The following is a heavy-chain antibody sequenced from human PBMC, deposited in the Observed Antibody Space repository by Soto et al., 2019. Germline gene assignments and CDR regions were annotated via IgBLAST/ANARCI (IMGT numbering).Heavy chain of an antibody. CDR2: INPNSGGT. CDR1: GYTFTGYY. J-gene: IGHJ4*02. CDR3: ARDLSGYDILTGYYPKYYFDY. D-gene: IGHD3-9*01. Sequence: QVQLVQSGAEVKKPGASVKVSCKASGYTFTGYYMHWVRQAPGQGLEWMGWINPNSGGTNYAQKFQGWVTMTRDTSISTAYMELSRLRSDDTAVYYCARDLSGYDILTGYYPKYYFDYWGQGTLVTVSS. V-gene: IGHV1-2*04.